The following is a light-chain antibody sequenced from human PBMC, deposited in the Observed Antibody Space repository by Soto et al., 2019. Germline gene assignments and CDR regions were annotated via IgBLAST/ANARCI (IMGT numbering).Light chain of an antibody. CDR3: QQYSDSPPT. Sequence: EILLTQSPGTLSLSRGEIATLSCRASQSVSSSYLAWYQQKPGQAPRLLIYGASSRATGIPDRFSGSGSGTDFTLTIDRLEPEDFAMYYCQQYSDSPPTFGQGTKVDI. J-gene: IGKJ1*01. CDR1: QSVSSSY. CDR2: GAS. V-gene: IGKV3-20*01.